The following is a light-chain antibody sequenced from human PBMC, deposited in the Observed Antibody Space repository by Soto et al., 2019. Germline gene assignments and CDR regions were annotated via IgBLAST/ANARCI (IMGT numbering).Light chain of an antibody. Sequence: QSVLTQPASVSGSPGQSITISCTGTSSDVGSYNLVSWYQQHPGKAPKLMIYEVSKRPSGVSNRFSGSKSGNTASLTISGLQAEYEADYYCCSYAGTNTLLFGGGTKLTVL. CDR3: CSYAGTNTLL. J-gene: IGLJ2*01. CDR1: SSDVGSYNL. V-gene: IGLV2-23*02. CDR2: EVS.